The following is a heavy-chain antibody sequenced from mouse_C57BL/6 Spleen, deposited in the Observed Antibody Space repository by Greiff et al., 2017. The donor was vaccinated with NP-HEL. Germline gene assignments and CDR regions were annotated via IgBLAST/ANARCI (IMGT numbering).Heavy chain of an antibody. Sequence: EVQLVESEGGLVQPGRSMKLSCTASGFTFSDYYMAWVRQVPEKGLEWVANINYDGSSTYYLDSLKSRFIISRDNAKNILYLQMSSLKSEDTATYYCARGPHYYGYAMDYWGQGTSVTVSS. CDR3: ARGPHYYGYAMDY. CDR2: INYDGSST. CDR1: GFTFSDYY. V-gene: IGHV5-16*01. J-gene: IGHJ4*01. D-gene: IGHD1-2*01.